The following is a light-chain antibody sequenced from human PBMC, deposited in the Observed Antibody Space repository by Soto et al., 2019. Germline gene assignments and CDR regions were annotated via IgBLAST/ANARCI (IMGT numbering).Light chain of an antibody. Sequence: QSVLTQPASVSGSPGQSITISCTGTSSDVGAYTYVSWYQQHPGKAPKLMIYHVSNRPSGVSNRFSGSKSGNTASLTISGLQAEDEADYYCKSYTSSSTVIFGGGTKLTVL. CDR3: KSYTSSSTVI. V-gene: IGLV2-14*01. CDR2: HVS. J-gene: IGLJ2*01. CDR1: SSDVGAYTY.